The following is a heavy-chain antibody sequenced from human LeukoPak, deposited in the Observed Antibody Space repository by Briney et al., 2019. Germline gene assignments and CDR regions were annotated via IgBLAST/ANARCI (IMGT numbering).Heavy chain of an antibody. CDR3: ARRRGVVVTAYKNWFDP. J-gene: IGHJ5*02. Sequence: SETLSLTCAVYGGSFSGYYWSWIRQPPGKGLEWIGEINHSGSTNYNPSLKSRVTISVDTSKNQFSLKLSSLTAADTAVYYCARRRGVVVTAYKNWFDPWGQGTLVTVSS. D-gene: IGHD2-21*02. CDR1: GGSFSGYY. V-gene: IGHV4-34*01. CDR2: INHSGST.